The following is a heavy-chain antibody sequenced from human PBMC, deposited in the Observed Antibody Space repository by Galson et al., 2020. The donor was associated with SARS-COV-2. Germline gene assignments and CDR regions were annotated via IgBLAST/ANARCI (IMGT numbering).Heavy chain of an antibody. D-gene: IGHD6-6*01. V-gene: IGHV3-33*01. CDR3: ARDFGIAARPDQVDY. CDR1: GFTFSSYG. J-gene: IGHJ4*02. Sequence: GGSLRLSCAASGFTFSSYGMHWVRQAPGKGLEWVAVIWYDGSNKYYADSVKGRFTISRDNSKNTLYLQMNSLRAEDTAVYYCARDFGIAARPDQVDYWGQGTLVTVSS. CDR2: IWYDGSNK.